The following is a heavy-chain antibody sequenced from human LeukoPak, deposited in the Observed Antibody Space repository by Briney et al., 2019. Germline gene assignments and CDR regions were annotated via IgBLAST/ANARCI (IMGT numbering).Heavy chain of an antibody. J-gene: IGHJ4*02. Sequence: GGSLRLSCAASEFTFDDYGMSWVRQAPGKGLEWVSGISWNGVATGYADSVKGRFTISRDNAKNSLYLQMSSLRAEDTALYYCARNYNGGWYFFDNWGQGTLVTVSS. CDR1: EFTFDDYG. V-gene: IGHV3-20*04. D-gene: IGHD6-19*01. CDR2: ISWNGVAT. CDR3: ARNYNGGWYFFDN.